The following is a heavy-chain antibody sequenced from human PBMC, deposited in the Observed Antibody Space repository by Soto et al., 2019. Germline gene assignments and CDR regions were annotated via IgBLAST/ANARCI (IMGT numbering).Heavy chain of an antibody. CDR1: GGSFSGYY. CDR2: INHSGST. V-gene: IGHV4-34*01. J-gene: IGHJ6*02. Sequence: PSETLSLTCAVYGGSFSGYYWSWIRQPPGKGLEWIGEINHSGSTNYNPSLKSRVTISVDTSKNQFSLKLSSVTAADTAVYYCARAAAVWYYYYGMDVWGQGITVTVSS. CDR3: ARAAAVWYYYYGMDV. D-gene: IGHD1-20*01.